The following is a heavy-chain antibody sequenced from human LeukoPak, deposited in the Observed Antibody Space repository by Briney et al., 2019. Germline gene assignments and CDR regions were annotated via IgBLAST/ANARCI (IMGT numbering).Heavy chain of an antibody. CDR1: GGSISSYY. CDR2: IYHSGST. J-gene: IGHJ5*02. V-gene: IGHV4-38-2*02. D-gene: IGHD3-22*01. CDR3: ARVEYYYDSSAFNWFDP. Sequence: PSETLSLTCSVSGGSISSYYWGWIRQPPGKGLEWIGSIYHSGSTYYNPSLKSRVTISVDTSKNQFSLKLSSVTAADTAVYYCARVEYYYDSSAFNWFDPWGQGTLVTVSS.